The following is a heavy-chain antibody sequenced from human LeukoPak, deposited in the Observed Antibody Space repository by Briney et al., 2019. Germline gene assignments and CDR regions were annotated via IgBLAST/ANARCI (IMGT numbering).Heavy chain of an antibody. J-gene: IGHJ5*02. Sequence: ASVKVSCKASGYTCTSYGISWVRQAPGQGLEWMGWISAYNGNTNYAQKLQGRVTMTTDTSTSTAYMELRSLRSDDTAVYYCAREDRHMNWFDPWGQGTLVTVSS. V-gene: IGHV1-18*01. CDR3: AREDRHMNWFDP. CDR2: ISAYNGNT. CDR1: GYTCTSYG.